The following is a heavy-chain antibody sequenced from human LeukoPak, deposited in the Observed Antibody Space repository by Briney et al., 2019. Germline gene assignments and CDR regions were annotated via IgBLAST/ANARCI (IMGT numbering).Heavy chain of an antibody. CDR3: ARRELLSTPDAFDI. CDR2: IYYSGST. V-gene: IGHV4-39*01. CDR1: GGSISSSSYY. J-gene: IGHJ3*02. D-gene: IGHD3-10*01. Sequence: PSKTLSLTCTVSGGSISSSSYYWGWIRQPPGKGLEWIGSIYYSGSTYYNPSLKSRVTISVDTSKNQFSLKVSSVTAADTAVYYCARRELLSTPDAFDIWGQGTMVTVSS.